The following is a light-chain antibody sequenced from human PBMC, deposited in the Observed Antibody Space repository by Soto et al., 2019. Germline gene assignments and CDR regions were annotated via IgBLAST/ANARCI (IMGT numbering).Light chain of an antibody. CDR3: QQYNNWPPTWT. CDR1: QSVSSN. Sequence: EIVMTQSPATLSVSPGERATLSCRASQSVSSNLGWYQQKPGQAPRLLIYGASTRATGIPARFSGSGSGTEFTLTISSLQSEDFAVHYCQQYNNWPPTWTFGQGTKVDIK. V-gene: IGKV3-15*01. CDR2: GAS. J-gene: IGKJ1*01.